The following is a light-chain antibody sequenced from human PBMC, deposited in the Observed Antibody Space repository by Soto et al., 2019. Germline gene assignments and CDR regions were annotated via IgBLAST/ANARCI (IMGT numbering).Light chain of an antibody. Sequence: QSALTQPASVSGSPGQSITMSCTGTSNDVGGYNYVSWYQQHPGKAPKLIISEVSNRPSGVSLRFSGSKSGNTASLTISGLQAEDEADYDCSSYTSRSTLVVFGTGTKLTVL. CDR1: SNDVGGYNY. CDR2: EVS. V-gene: IGLV2-14*01. CDR3: SSYTSRSTLVV. J-gene: IGLJ1*01.